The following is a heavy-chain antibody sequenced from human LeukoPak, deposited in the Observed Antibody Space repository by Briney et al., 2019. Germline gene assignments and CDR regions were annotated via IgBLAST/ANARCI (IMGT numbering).Heavy chain of an antibody. J-gene: IGHJ4*02. D-gene: IGHD1-1*01. V-gene: IGHV3-23*01. Sequence: GGSLILSCAASGFIFSSYAMSWVRQAPGKGLEWVSVISGSGGTTYYADSVKGRFTISRDNSKNTLYLQMSSLRAEDTAVYYCAKVGPSTTGTTTSGFDSWGQGTLVTVSS. CDR3: AKVGPSTTGTTTSGFDS. CDR1: GFIFSSYA. CDR2: ISGSGGTT.